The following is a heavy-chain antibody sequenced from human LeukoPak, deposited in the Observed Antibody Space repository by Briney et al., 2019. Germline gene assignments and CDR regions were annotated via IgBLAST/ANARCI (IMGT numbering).Heavy chain of an antibody. V-gene: IGHV1-46*01. J-gene: IGHJ3*02. D-gene: IGHD2/OR15-2a*01. Sequence: GASVKVSCKASGYTFTSSYMHWVRQAPGQGLEWIGIINPSGGSTSYAQKFQGRVTMTRDMSTSTVYMELSSLRSEDTAVYYCARDPTYGGAFDIWGQGTMVTVSS. CDR3: ARDPTYGGAFDI. CDR1: GYTFTSSY. CDR2: INPSGGST.